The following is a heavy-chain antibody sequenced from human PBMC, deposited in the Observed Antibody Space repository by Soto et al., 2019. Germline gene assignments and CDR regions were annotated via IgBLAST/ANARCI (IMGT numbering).Heavy chain of an antibody. V-gene: IGHV1-46*01. J-gene: IGHJ4*02. Sequence: QVQLVQSGAELKKPGASVKVSCKASGYTFTSYHMHWVRQAPGQGLEWMGKINPSGGGTGYAQKFQGRVTMTRDTTTNTVYMELSSLTSEDRAVYYCAREFCGGDCFDNWGQGTLVTVSS. CDR1: GYTFTSYH. CDR2: INPSGGGT. D-gene: IGHD2-21*01. CDR3: AREFCGGDCFDN.